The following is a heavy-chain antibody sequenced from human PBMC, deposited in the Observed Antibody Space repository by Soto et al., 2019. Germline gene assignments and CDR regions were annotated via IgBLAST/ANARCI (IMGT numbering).Heavy chain of an antibody. CDR1: GFTFDDYA. V-gene: IGHV3-9*01. D-gene: IGHD3-9*01. CDR2: ISWNSGSI. CDR3: AKDITYDILTAEKDAFDI. J-gene: IGHJ3*02. Sequence: EVQLVESGGGLVQPGRSLRLSCAASGFTFDDYAMHWVRQAPGKGLEWVSGISWNSGSIGYADSVKGRFTISRDNAKNSLYLQMNSLRADDTALYYCAKDITYDILTAEKDAFDIWGQGTMVTVSS.